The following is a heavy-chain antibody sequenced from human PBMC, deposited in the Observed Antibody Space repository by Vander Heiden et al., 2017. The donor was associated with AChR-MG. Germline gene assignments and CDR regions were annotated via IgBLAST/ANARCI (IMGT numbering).Heavy chain of an antibody. CDR2: FVREDGET. Sequence: VQQVQSGAELKKPGASVMVSCRVSGYTLTELSMHWVRQAPGKGVEWMGGFVREDGETIYEQKFEGRVTMTEDTYTDTAYMELSSLRSEDTAVYYCATGGLHVGPIFDYWGQGTLVTVSS. D-gene: IGHD4-4*01. J-gene: IGHJ4*02. CDR1: GYTLTELS. V-gene: IGHV1-24*01. CDR3: ATGGLHVGPIFDY.